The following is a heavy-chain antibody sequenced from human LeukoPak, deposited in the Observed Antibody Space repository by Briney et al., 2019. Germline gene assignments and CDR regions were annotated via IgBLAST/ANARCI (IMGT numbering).Heavy chain of an antibody. Sequence: PSETLSLTCAVSGGSFSGNYWSWIRQPPGKGLEWIGETHSSGATKYNPSLRSRVTISVDTSKNQFSLKLSSVTAADTAVYYCARGGTWATIISWGQGTLVTVSS. D-gene: IGHD1-26*01. J-gene: IGHJ5*02. CDR2: THSSGAT. V-gene: IGHV4-34*01. CDR3: ARGGTWATIIS. CDR1: GGSFSGNY.